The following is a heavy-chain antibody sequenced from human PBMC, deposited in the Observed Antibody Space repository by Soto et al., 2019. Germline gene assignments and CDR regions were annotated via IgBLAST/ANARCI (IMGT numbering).Heavy chain of an antibody. CDR3: AKDRPRRTSGYFFDY. J-gene: IGHJ4*02. CDR2: IYHSGST. Sequence: PSETLSLTCAVSGGSISSGGYSWSWIRQPPGKGLECIGYIYHSGSTYYNPSLKSRVTISVDRSKNQFSLKLSSVTAADTALYYCAKDRPRRTSGYFFDYWGQGTPVTVSS. D-gene: IGHD1-1*01. CDR1: GGSISSGGYS. V-gene: IGHV4-30-2*01.